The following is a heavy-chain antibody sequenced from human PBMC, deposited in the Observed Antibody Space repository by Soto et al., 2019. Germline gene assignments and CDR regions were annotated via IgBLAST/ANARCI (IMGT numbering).Heavy chain of an antibody. D-gene: IGHD6-13*01. V-gene: IGHV4-34*01. Sequence: SETLSLTWAVYGGSFSGYYWSWIRQPPGKGLEWIGEINHSGSTNYNPSLKSRVTISVDTSKNQFSLKLSSVTAADTAVYYCARASPLSRFDYSSSWYYHYYYMDVWGKGTTVTVSS. J-gene: IGHJ6*03. CDR1: GGSFSGYY. CDR2: INHSGST. CDR3: ARASPLSRFDYSSSWYYHYYYMDV.